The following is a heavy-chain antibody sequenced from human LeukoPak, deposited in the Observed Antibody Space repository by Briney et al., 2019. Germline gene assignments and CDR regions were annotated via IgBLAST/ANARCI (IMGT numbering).Heavy chain of an antibody. Sequence: GGSLRLSCAASGFTFSSYGMHWVRQAPGKGLEWVAVMSYDGSNKYYADSVKGRFTISRDNSKNTLYLQMNSLRAEDTAVYYCAKEPDYDILTGYMDYWGQGTLVTVSS. J-gene: IGHJ4*02. CDR3: AKEPDYDILTGYMDY. CDR1: GFTFSSYG. D-gene: IGHD3-9*01. CDR2: MSYDGSNK. V-gene: IGHV3-30*18.